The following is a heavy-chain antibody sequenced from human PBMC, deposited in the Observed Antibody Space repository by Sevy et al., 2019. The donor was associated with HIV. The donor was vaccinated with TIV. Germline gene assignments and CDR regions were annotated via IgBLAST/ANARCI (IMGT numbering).Heavy chain of an antibody. J-gene: IGHJ4*02. D-gene: IGHD1-26*01. V-gene: IGHV3-23*01. CDR3: AKDSGGSYPWYFDY. CDR2: SSGRGDST. Sequence: GESLKISCAASGFTFSIYVMNWVRQPPGKGLEWVAASSGRGDSTYYADSVKGRFTISRDNSKNTGFLQMNRLRPEDTAIYYCAKDSGGSYPWYFDYWGQGTLVTVSS. CDR1: GFTFSIYV.